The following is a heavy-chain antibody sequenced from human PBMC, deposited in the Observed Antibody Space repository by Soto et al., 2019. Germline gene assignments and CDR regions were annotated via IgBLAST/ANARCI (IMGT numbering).Heavy chain of an antibody. CDR1: GFTFSDYY. D-gene: IGHD3-22*01. CDR2: ISSSGYTI. Sequence: GGSLRLSSAASGFTFSDYYMSWIRQAPEKGMEWVSYISSSGYTIYYADSVKGRFTISRDNAKNSLYLQMNSLRAEDTAVYYCARVKREYYYDSSGYETYYYYGMDVWGQGTTVTVSS. CDR3: ARVKREYYYDSSGYETYYYYGMDV. V-gene: IGHV3-11*01. J-gene: IGHJ6*02.